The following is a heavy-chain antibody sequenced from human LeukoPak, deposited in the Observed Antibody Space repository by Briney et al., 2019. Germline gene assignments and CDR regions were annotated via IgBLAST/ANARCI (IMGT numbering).Heavy chain of an antibody. V-gene: IGHV3-30*02. CDR2: IRYDGSNK. D-gene: IGHD3-10*01. CDR3: AKDAGFGELLTTYFDY. CDR1: GFTFSSYG. J-gene: IGHJ4*02. Sequence: GGSLRLSCAASGFTFSSYGMHWVRQAPGKGLEWVAFIRYDGSNKYYADSVKGRFTISRDNSKNTLYVQMNRLRAEDTAVYYCAKDAGFGELLTTYFDYWGQGTLVTVSS.